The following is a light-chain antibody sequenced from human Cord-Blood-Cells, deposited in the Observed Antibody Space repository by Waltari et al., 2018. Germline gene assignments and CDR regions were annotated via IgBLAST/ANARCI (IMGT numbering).Light chain of an antibody. CDR3: SSYTSSSTPWV. Sequence: QSALTRPASVSGSPGQSITISCTGTSSDVGGYTYVSWYQQHPGKAPKLMIYDVSNRPSGVSNRFSGSKSGNTASLTISGLQAEDEADYYCSSYTSSSTPWVFGGGTKLTVL. V-gene: IGLV2-14*01. CDR1: SSDVGGYTY. CDR2: DVS. J-gene: IGLJ3*02.